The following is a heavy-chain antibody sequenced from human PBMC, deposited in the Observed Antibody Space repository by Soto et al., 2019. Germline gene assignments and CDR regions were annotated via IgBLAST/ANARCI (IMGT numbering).Heavy chain of an antibody. CDR3: AKKPFPQALPIRSSPWGDY. V-gene: IGHV3-30*18. CDR2: VSYDESHV. D-gene: IGHD6-6*01. J-gene: IGHJ4*02. Sequence: GGSLRLSCAASGFTLSTFGIHWVRQAPGKGLEWVALVSYDESHVYYADSVKGRFAISRDISKNTVYLQMDSLRSEDTAIYYCAKKPFPQALPIRSSPWGDYWGQGTLVKVSS. CDR1: GFTLSTFG.